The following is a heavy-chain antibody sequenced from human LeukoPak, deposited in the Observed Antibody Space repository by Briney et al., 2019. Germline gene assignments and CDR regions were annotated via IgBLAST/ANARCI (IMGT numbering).Heavy chain of an antibody. CDR2: INHSGST. Sequence: SGTLSLTCAVYGGSFSGYYWSWIRQPPGKGLEWIGEINHSGSTNYNPSLKSRVTISVDTSKNQFSLKLSSVTAADTAVYYCARAPYDFWSGLPPSRYFDLWGRGTLVTVSS. CDR1: GGSFSGYY. V-gene: IGHV4-34*01. J-gene: IGHJ2*01. CDR3: ARAPYDFWSGLPPSRYFDL. D-gene: IGHD3-3*01.